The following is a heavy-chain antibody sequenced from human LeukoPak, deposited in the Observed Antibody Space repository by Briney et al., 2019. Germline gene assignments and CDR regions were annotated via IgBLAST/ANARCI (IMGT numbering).Heavy chain of an antibody. CDR1: GFTFSDYA. J-gene: IGHJ4*02. Sequence: PGGSLRLSCAASGFTFSDYAINWVRQAPRKGLEWVSSISRGGVITYYADSAKGRFTISRDNSNNTLYLHMNSLRAEDTAVYYCVSRAGSPWGPFDDWGQGTLVTVSS. CDR3: VSRAGSPWGPFDD. CDR2: ISRGGVIT. D-gene: IGHD7-27*01. V-gene: IGHV3-23*01.